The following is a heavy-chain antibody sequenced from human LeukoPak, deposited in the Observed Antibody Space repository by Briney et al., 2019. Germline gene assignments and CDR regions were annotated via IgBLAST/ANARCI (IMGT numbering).Heavy chain of an antibody. V-gene: IGHV4-30-4*01. J-gene: IGHJ5*02. CDR1: GGSISSGDYY. Sequence: SETPSLTCTVSGGSISSGDYYWSWIRQPPGKGLEWIGYIYYSGSTYYNPSLKSRVTISVDTSKNQFSLKLSSVTAADTAVYYCARVQLYYYGSGEFDPWGQGTLVTVSS. CDR2: IYYSGST. CDR3: ARVQLYYYGSGEFDP. D-gene: IGHD3-10*01.